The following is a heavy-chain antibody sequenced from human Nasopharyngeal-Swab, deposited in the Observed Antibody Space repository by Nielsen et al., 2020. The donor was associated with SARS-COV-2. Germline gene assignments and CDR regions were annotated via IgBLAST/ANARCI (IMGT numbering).Heavy chain of an antibody. D-gene: IGHD3-22*01. CDR3: AREEYYYDSNGNYYRAFDN. CDR1: GAFISGHH. J-gene: IGHJ4*02. V-gene: IGHV4-59*11. Sequence: SETLSLTCTVSGAFISGHHWSWIRQPPGKGLELIGYVSYSGITNYNPSLNSRVTISADSSKNQFSLELGSVTAADTAVYYCAREEYYYDSNGNYYRAFDNWGQGTLVSVSS. CDR2: VSYSGIT.